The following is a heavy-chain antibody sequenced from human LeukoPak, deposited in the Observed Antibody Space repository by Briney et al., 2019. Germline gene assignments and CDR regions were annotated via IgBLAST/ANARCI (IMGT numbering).Heavy chain of an antibody. Sequence: SETLSLTCTVSGGSISSSNSYWGWIRQPPGKGLEWIGSIYYSGNTYYNASLKSQVSIPIDTSKNRFSLKLTSVTAADTAVYYCARQTGSGLFILPGGQGTLVTVSS. V-gene: IGHV4-39*01. CDR3: ARQTGSGLFILP. CDR1: GGSISSSNSY. J-gene: IGHJ4*02. D-gene: IGHD3/OR15-3a*01. CDR2: IYYSGNT.